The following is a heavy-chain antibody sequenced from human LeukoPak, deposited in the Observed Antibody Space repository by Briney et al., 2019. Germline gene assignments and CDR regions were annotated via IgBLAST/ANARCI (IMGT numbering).Heavy chain of an antibody. CDR2: IYSTGST. CDR1: GGSFSGYY. CDR3: ARSCSGGSCYRFFDY. J-gene: IGHJ4*02. D-gene: IGHD2-15*01. Sequence: PSETLSLTCAVYGGSFSGYYWSWIRQPAGKGLEWIGHIYSTGSTNYNPSFKSRVTMSVGTSKNQFSLRLSSVTAADTAVYYCARSCSGGSCYRFFDYWGQGTLVPVSS. V-gene: IGHV4-59*10.